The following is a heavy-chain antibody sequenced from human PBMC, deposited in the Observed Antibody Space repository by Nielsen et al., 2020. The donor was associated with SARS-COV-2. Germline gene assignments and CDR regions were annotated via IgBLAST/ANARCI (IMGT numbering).Heavy chain of an antibody. CDR1: GFTFSSYA. J-gene: IGHJ4*02. D-gene: IGHD4/OR15-4a*01. Sequence: ETLSLTCAASGFTFSSYAMSWVRQAPGKGLEWVSGISSSGGYTYYADSVKGRFTISRDNSKNTLYLQMNSLRAEDTALYYCAKDPLTSRPTYFGFWGQGTLVTVSS. CDR3: AKDPLTSRPTYFGF. CDR2: ISSSGGYT. V-gene: IGHV3-23*01.